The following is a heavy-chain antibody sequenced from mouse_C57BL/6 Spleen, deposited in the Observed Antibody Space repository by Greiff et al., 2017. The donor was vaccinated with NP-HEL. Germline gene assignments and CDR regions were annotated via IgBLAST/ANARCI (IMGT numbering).Heavy chain of an antibody. Sequence: EVQVVESGGGLVKPGGSLKLSCAASGFTFSDYGMHWVRQAPEKGLEWVAYISSGSSTIYYADTVKGRFTISRDNAKNTLFLQMTSLRSEDTAMYYCARPGYWYFDVWGTGTTVTVSS. J-gene: IGHJ1*03. CDR3: ARPGYWYFDV. V-gene: IGHV5-17*01. CDR1: GFTFSDYG. CDR2: ISSGSSTI.